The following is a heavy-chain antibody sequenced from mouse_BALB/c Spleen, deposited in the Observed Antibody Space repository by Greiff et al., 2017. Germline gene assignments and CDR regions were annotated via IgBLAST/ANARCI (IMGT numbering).Heavy chain of an antibody. CDR2: IYPGDGDT. V-gene: IGHV1-87*01. J-gene: IGHJ3*01. CDR3: ARSGGNSAWFAY. Sequence: QVQLKQSGAELARPGASVKLSCKASGYTFTSYWMQWVKQRPGQGLEWIGAIYPGDGDTRYTQKFKGKATLTADKSSSTAYMQLSSLASEDSAVYYCARSGGNSAWFAYWGQGTLVTVSA. CDR1: GYTFTSYW. D-gene: IGHD2-1*01.